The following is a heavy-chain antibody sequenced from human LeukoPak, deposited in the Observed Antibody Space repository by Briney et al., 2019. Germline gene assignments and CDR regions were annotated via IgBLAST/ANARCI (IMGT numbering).Heavy chain of an antibody. V-gene: IGHV6-1*01. CDR3: ARDYKWAFDY. Sequence: SQTLSLTGGISGDSASSNSAAWHWIRQSPSRGLEWLGRTFYKSQWYNDYAVSVKSRITINPDTSRNQFSLQLNSVTPEDTAVYYCARDYKWAFDYWGQGTLVTVSS. CDR2: TFYKSQWYN. J-gene: IGHJ4*02. D-gene: IGHD1-20*01. CDR1: GDSASSNSAA.